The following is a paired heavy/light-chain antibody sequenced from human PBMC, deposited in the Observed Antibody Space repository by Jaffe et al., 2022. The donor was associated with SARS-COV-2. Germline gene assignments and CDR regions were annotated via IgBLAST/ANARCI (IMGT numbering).Heavy chain of an antibody. CDR2: IYIGKGNT. Sequence: QVQLVQSGAEVKRPGASVMLSCKASGYTFTTYAIHWVRQAPGQRLEWMGWIYIGKGNTKYSQQFQGRVTITRDTSASTAYLELSSLRSEDTAVYYCARGCSFTSCYTPIDQWGQGTLVTVSS. D-gene: IGHD2-2*02. J-gene: IGHJ4*02. CDR3: ARGCSFTSCYTPIDQ. CDR1: GYTFTTYA. V-gene: IGHV1-3*04.
Light chain of an antibody. V-gene: IGLV1-51*02. Sequence: QSVLTQPPSVSAAPGQKVTISCSGSSSNIGNNYVSWFQQLPGTAPKLLMYENNKRFSGIPDRFSGSKAGTSATLDITGLQTGDEADYYCGTWDSSLNAYVVFGGGTKLTVL. CDR2: ENN. J-gene: IGLJ2*01. CDR3: GTWDSSLNAYVV. CDR1: SSNIGNNY.